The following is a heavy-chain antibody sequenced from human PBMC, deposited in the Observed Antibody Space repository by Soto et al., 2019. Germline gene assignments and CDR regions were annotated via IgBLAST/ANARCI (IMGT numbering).Heavy chain of an antibody. CDR3: AKDGRDSGWSHGIYFDY. Sequence: EVQLLESGGGLVQPGGSLRLSCAASGFTFSSYAMSWVRQAPGKGLEWVSAISGSGGSTYYADSVKGRFTISRDNSKNTLYLQMNSLRAADTTVYYCAKDGRDSGWSHGIYFDYWGQGTLVTVSS. CDR2: ISGSGGST. CDR1: GFTFSSYA. D-gene: IGHD6-19*01. V-gene: IGHV3-23*01. J-gene: IGHJ4*02.